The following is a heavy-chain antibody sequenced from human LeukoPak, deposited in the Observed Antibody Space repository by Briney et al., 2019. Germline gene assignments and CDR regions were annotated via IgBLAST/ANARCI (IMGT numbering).Heavy chain of an antibody. CDR3: ARSLNRKRNHYCSGGSCSRSYFDY. V-gene: IGHV4-34*01. CDR2: INHSRST. D-gene: IGHD2-15*01. J-gene: IGHJ4*02. Sequence: PSETLSLTCAVYGGSFSGYYWSWIRQPPGKGLEWIGEINHSRSTNYNPSLKSRVTISVDTSKNQFSLKLSSVTAADTAVYYCARSLNRKRNHYCSGGSCSRSYFDYWGQGTLVTVSS. CDR1: GGSFSGYY.